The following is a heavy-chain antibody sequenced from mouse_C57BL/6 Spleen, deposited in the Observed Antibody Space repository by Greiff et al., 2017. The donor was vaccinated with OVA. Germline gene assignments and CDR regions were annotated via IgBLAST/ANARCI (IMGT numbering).Heavy chain of an antibody. CDR1: GFTFSDYG. D-gene: IGHD2-10*02. CDR3: ARPVYAYAMDY. V-gene: IGHV5-17*01. Sequence: EVMLVESGGGLVKPGGSLKLSCAASGFTFSDYGMHWVRQAPEKGLEWVAYISSGSSTIYYADTVKGRFTISRDNAKNTLFLQMTSLRSEDTAMYYCARPVYAYAMDYWGQGTSVTVSS. J-gene: IGHJ4*01. CDR2: ISSGSSTI.